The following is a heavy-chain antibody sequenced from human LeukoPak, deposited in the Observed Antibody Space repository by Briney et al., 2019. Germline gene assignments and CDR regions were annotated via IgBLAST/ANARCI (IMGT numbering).Heavy chain of an antibody. D-gene: IGHD5-12*01. CDR1: GGSMSSYY. J-gene: IGHJ4*02. CDR2: IYYSGST. Sequence: PSETLSLTCTVSGGSMSSYYWNWIRQPPGRGLGWIGYIYYSGSTNYNPSLKSRVTISVDASKNQFSLKLSSVTAADTAVYYCARAVATADYFDYWGQGTLITVSS. CDR3: ARAVATADYFDY. V-gene: IGHV4-59*01.